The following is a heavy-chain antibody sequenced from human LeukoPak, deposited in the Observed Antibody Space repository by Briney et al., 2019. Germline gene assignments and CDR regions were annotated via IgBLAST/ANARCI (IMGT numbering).Heavy chain of an antibody. D-gene: IGHD3-10*01. CDR2: IYHSGST. Sequence: SETLSLTCTVSGGSISSGGYYWSWIRQHPGTGLEWIGYIYHSGSTYYNPSLKSRVTISVDTSKNQFSLKLSSVTAADTAVYYCASSDYGSGSYYSDLYFDYWGQGTLVTVSS. J-gene: IGHJ4*02. CDR3: ASSDYGSGSYYSDLYFDY. CDR1: GGSISSGGYY. V-gene: IGHV4-31*03.